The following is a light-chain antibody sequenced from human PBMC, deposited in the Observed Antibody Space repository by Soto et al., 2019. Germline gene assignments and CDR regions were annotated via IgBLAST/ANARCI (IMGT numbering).Light chain of an antibody. CDR2: VAS. V-gene: IGKV1-39*01. CDR3: QQSYGTPIT. J-gene: IGKJ5*01. Sequence: EIPMTQSPASLSASIGDRVTITCRASQSISRYLDWYQQKPGKAPNLLIYVASSLQSEVPSRFSGSGSGTDFTLTITSLQSEDFATYYCQQSYGTPITFGQGTRLEIK. CDR1: QSISRY.